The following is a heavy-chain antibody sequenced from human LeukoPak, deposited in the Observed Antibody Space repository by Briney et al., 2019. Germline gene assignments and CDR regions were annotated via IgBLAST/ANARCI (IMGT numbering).Heavy chain of an antibody. CDR2: ISGSGGST. V-gene: IGHV3-23*01. CDR1: GFTFSSYA. J-gene: IGHJ6*02. D-gene: IGHD3-22*01. CDR3: AKGEGYYDSSGYYLGYYYYGMDV. Sequence: GGSLRLSCAASGFTFSSYAMSWVRQAPGKGLEWVSAISGSGGSTYYADSVKGRFTISRDNSKNTLYLQMNSLRAEDTAVYYCAKGEGYYDSSGYYLGYYYYGMDVWGQGTTVTVSS.